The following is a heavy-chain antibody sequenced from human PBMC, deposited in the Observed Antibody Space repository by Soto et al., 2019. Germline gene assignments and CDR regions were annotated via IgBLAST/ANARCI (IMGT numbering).Heavy chain of an antibody. CDR3: ARVVPAAIGYYYYYMDV. J-gene: IGHJ6*03. Sequence: ASVKVSSKVSGDTLTDLSMHWVRQAPGKGLEWMGGFDPEDGVTNYAQKFQGRVTITADTSTSTAYMELSSLRSEDTAVYYCARVVPAAIGYYYYYMDVWGKGTTVTVSS. V-gene: IGHV1-24*01. CDR2: FDPEDGVT. CDR1: GDTLTDLS. D-gene: IGHD2-2*01.